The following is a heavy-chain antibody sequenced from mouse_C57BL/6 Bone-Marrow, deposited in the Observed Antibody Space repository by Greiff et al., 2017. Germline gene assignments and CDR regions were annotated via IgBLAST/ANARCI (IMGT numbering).Heavy chain of an antibody. CDR2: IHPHSGST. CDR1: GYTFTSYW. CDR3: ARYVYGNYGGFAC. D-gene: IGHD2-1*01. J-gene: IGHJ3*01. V-gene: IGHV1-64*01. Sequence: VQLQQSGAELVKPRASVKLSCKASGYTFTSYWMHWVKQRPGQGLEWIGMIHPHSGSTNYTEKFKSKATLTVDKSSSTAYMQLSSLTSEDSAVYYCARYVYGNYGGFACWCPVSLVT.